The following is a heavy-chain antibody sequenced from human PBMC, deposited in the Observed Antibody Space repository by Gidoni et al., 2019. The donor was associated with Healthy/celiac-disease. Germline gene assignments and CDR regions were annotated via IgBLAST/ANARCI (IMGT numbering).Heavy chain of an antibody. V-gene: IGHV3-43*01. CDR2: ISWDGGST. J-gene: IGHJ4*02. CDR3: AKDTELGTTGLDY. Sequence: EVQLVESGGVVVQPGGSLRLSCAASGFTFDDYTMQWVLQAPGKGLELVSLISWDGGSTYYADSVKGRFTISRDNSKNSLYLQMNSLRTEDTALYYCAKDTELGTTGLDYWGQGTLVTVSS. CDR1: GFTFDDYT. D-gene: IGHD4-17*01.